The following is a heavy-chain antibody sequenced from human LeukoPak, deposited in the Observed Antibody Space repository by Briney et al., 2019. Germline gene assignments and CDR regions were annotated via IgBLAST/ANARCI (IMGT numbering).Heavy chain of an antibody. CDR2: IRANGDFT. CDR1: GFTFSNYA. Sequence: GGSLRLSCVASGFTFSNYAMSWVRQAPGKGLEWVSAIRANGDFTYNADSVKGRFTISRDNSKNTLYLQMNSLRAEDTAVYYCARDASDSSSWGEDYWGQGTLVTVSS. V-gene: IGHV3-23*01. D-gene: IGHD6-13*01. J-gene: IGHJ4*02. CDR3: ARDASDSSSWGEDY.